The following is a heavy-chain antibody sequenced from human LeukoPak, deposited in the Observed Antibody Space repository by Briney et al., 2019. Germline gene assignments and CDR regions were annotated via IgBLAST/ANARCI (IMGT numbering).Heavy chain of an antibody. CDR3: AREKSGSYDY. D-gene: IGHD3-10*01. CDR2: IYYSGST. J-gene: IGHJ4*02. Sequence: SETLSLTCTVSGGSISSGGYCWSWIRQHPGKGLECIGYIYYSGSTYYNPSLKSRVTMSVDTSKNHLSLKLSSVTAADTAVYYCAREKSGSYDYWGQGTLVTVSS. CDR1: GGSISSGGYC. V-gene: IGHV4-31*03.